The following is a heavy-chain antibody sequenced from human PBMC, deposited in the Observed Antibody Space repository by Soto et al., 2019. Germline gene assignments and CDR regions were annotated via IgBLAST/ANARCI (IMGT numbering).Heavy chain of an antibody. V-gene: IGHV1-46*01. D-gene: IGHD6-13*01. CDR1: GYSFRTYF. Sequence: QVQLLQSGAEVKKPGASVNISCKASGYSFRTYFIHWVRQAPGQGLEWMGVINPSGGRTKYAQRFQGRVVMTSDTSTGTVYMELSSLRSDDTAVYYCARDSNRAAAGTGWFDPWGQGSPATVSS. CDR2: INPSGGRT. J-gene: IGHJ5*02. CDR3: ARDSNRAAAGTGWFDP.